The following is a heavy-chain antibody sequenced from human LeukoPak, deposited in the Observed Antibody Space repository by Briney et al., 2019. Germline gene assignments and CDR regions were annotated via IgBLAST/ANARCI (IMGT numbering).Heavy chain of an antibody. Sequence: KSGGSLRLSCAASGFTFSDYYMSWIRQAPGKGLEWVPYISSSGSTIYYADSVKGRFTISRDNAKNSLYLQMNSLRAEDTAVYYCAIEIIAAAGRFDYWGQGTLVTVSS. V-gene: IGHV3-11*01. J-gene: IGHJ4*02. CDR2: ISSSGSTI. D-gene: IGHD6-13*01. CDR1: GFTFSDYY. CDR3: AIEIIAAAGRFDY.